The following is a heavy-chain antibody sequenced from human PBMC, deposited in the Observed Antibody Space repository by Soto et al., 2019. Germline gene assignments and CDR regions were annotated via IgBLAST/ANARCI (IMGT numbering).Heavy chain of an antibody. J-gene: IGHJ4*02. D-gene: IGHD3-22*01. CDR3: ARVGPRNYYDSSGYYYYFDY. CDR1: GGSISSGGYY. Sequence: QVQLQESGPGLVKPSQTLSLTCTVSGGSISSGGYYWSWIRQHPGKGLEWIGYIYYIGSTYYNPSLKSRVTISVDTSKIQFSLKLSSVTAADTVVYYCARVGPRNYYDSSGYYYYFDYWGQGTLVTVSS. V-gene: IGHV4-31*03. CDR2: IYYIGST.